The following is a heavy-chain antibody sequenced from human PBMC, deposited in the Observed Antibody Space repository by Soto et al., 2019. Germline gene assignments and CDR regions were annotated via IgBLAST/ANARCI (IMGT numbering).Heavy chain of an antibody. Sequence: QVQLVESGGGVVQPGRSLRLSCAASGFRFSSCDMHWVRQAPGKGLEWVTLISYDGSKKYTAESVKGRFTISRDNSQNTLYLQMNSLGDEDTAVYYCATDRGTTVIASYFDLWGQGTLVTVSS. J-gene: IGHJ4*02. CDR1: GFRFSSCD. CDR2: ISYDGSKK. CDR3: ATDRGTTVIASYFDL. V-gene: IGHV3-33*01. D-gene: IGHD4-4*01.